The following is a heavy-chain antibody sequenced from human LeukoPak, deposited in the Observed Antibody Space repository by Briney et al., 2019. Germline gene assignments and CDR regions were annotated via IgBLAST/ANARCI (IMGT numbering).Heavy chain of an antibody. CDR1: GFTFSSYW. D-gene: IGHD5-18*01. Sequence: GGSLRLSCAASGFTFSSYWMHWVRQVPGKGLVCVSRINSDGSSTNYADSVKGRFTISRDNAKSTLYLQMNSLSAEDTAVYYCARARGYSYGWTLDYWDQGTLVTVSS. V-gene: IGHV3-74*01. CDR3: ARARGYSYGWTLDY. J-gene: IGHJ4*02. CDR2: INSDGSST.